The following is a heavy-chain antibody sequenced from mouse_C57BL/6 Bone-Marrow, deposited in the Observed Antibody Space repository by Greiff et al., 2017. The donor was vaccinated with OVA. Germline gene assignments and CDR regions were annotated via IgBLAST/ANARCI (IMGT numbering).Heavy chain of an antibody. Sequence: QVQLKESGAELARPGASVKLSCKASGYTFTSYGISWVKQRTGQGLEWIGEIYPRSGNTYYNEKFKGKATLTADKSSSTAYMELRSLTSEDSAVYFCAREGYYVRYFDVWGTGTTVTVSS. CDR2: IYPRSGNT. CDR3: AREGYYVRYFDV. V-gene: IGHV1-81*01. D-gene: IGHD2-3*01. J-gene: IGHJ1*03. CDR1: GYTFTSYG.